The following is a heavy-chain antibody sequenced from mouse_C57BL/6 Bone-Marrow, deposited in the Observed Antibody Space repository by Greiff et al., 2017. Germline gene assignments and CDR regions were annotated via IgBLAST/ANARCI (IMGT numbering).Heavy chain of an antibody. J-gene: IGHJ4*01. CDR3: ARKDWDDYAMDY. V-gene: IGHV1-69*01. D-gene: IGHD4-1*01. Sequence: VQLQQPGAELVMPGASVKLSCKASGYTFTSYWMHWVKQRPGQGLEWIGEIDPSDSYTNYNQKFKGKSTLTVDKSSSTAYMQLSSLTSEYSAVYYCARKDWDDYAMDYWGQGTSVTVSS. CDR1: GYTFTSYW. CDR2: IDPSDSYT.